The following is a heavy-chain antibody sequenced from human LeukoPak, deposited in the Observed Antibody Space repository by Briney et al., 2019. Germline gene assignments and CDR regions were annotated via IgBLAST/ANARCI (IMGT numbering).Heavy chain of an antibody. CDR3: ARLREIPVFGVVTKSTSYFDY. D-gene: IGHD3-3*01. J-gene: IGHJ4*02. CDR2: ISGAGSTI. CDR1: GFTFSDYY. Sequence: GGSLRLSCAASGFTFSDYYMSWIRQAPGKGLEGILYISGAGSTIKYADSVKGRFTISRDNAKNSLSLQMNSLRAEDTAVYYCARLREIPVFGVVTKSTSYFDYWGQGTLVTVSS. V-gene: IGHV3-11*04.